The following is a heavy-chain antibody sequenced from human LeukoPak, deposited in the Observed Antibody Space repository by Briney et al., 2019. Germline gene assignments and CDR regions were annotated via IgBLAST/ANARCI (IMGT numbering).Heavy chain of an antibody. CDR1: GGSISSSSYY. V-gene: IGHV4-39*07. J-gene: IGHJ3*02. CDR3: ARGVRDDLWTSQVYHDVFDI. Sequence: NPSETLSLTCTVSGGSISSSSYYWGWIRQPPGKGLEWIGSIYYSGSTYYNPSLKSRATISVDTSRTQFSLKLSSVTAADTAVYYCARGVRDDLWTSQVYHDVFDIWGHGTMVTVSS. D-gene: IGHD3-3*01. CDR2: IYYSGST.